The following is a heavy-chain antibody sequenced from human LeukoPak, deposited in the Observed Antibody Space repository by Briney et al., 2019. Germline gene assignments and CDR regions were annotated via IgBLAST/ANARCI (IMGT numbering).Heavy chain of an antibody. Sequence: GGSLRLFCAASGFTVSSNYMSWVRQAPGKGLEGVSVIYSGGSTYYADSVKGRFTISRDNSKNTLYLQMNSLRAEDTAVYYCARENYYDSSGYESPGYMDVWGKGTTVTVSS. CDR1: GFTVSSNY. J-gene: IGHJ6*03. D-gene: IGHD3-22*01. V-gene: IGHV3-53*01. CDR3: ARENYYDSSGYESPGYMDV. CDR2: IYSGGST.